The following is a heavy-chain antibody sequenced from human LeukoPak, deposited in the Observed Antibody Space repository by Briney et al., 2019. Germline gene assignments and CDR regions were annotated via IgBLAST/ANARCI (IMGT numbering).Heavy chain of an antibody. Sequence: GGPLRLSCAASGFTFSSYGMHWVRQAPGKGLEWVAFIRYDGSNKYYADSVKGRFTISRDNSKNTLYLQMNSLRAEDTAVYYCAKGYCSSTSCYIFDYWGQGTLVTVSS. CDR1: GFTFSSYG. CDR3: AKGYCSSTSCYIFDY. V-gene: IGHV3-30*02. D-gene: IGHD2-2*01. J-gene: IGHJ4*02. CDR2: IRYDGSNK.